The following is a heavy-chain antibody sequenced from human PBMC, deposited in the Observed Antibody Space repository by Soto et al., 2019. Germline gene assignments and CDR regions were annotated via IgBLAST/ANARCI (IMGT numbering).Heavy chain of an antibody. CDR1: GGSLTGYY. V-gene: IGHV4-34*01. J-gene: IGHJ4*02. CDR2: IKDGGVT. Sequence: QVHLQQWGAGLLKPSETLSLTCAVNGGSLTGYYWSWIRQPPGKGLEWIGEIKDGGVTNYSPSLKGRVTMSADMSKNQFSLKLNSVTAADTAVYYCARGQEGIVATHWDQGTLVTVSS. CDR3: ARGQEGIVATH. D-gene: IGHD5-12*01.